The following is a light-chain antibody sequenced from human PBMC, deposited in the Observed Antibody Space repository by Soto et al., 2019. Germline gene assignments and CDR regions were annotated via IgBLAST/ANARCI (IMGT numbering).Light chain of an antibody. CDR3: QQYDILLT. V-gene: IGKV1-33*01. CDR1: QDITDH. CDR2: DAS. J-gene: IGKJ4*01. Sequence: DIQMTQSPSSLSASVGDRVTITCQASQDITDHLNWYQQKPGKAPKLLIYDASNLETGVPSRFSGSGSGTDFTFTISSLQPEDIATFYCQQYDILLTFSGGTKVEIK.